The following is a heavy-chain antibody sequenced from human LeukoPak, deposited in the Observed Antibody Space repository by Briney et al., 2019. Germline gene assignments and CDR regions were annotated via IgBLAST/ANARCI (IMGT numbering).Heavy chain of an antibody. J-gene: IGHJ6*03. D-gene: IGHD2-2*01. CDR2: INPNSGGT. Sequence: ASVKVSCKASGCTFTGYYMHWVRQAPGQGLEWMGWINPNSGGTNYAQKFQGRVTMTRDTSITTAYMELTRLRSDDTAVYYCARGVPGTYYYYYMDDWGKGTTVTVSS. CDR3: ARGVPGTYYYYYMDD. CDR1: GCTFTGYY. V-gene: IGHV1-2*02.